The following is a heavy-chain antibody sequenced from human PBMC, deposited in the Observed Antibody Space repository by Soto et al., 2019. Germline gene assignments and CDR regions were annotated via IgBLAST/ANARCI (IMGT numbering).Heavy chain of an antibody. J-gene: IGHJ4*02. CDR1: GFTFSSYW. Sequence: GGSLRLSCAASGFTFSSYWMHWVRQAPGKGLVWVSRINSDGSSTSYADSVKGRFTISRDNAKNTLYLQMNSLRAEDTAVYYCAPSGSYYFVDYWGQGTLVTVSS. D-gene: IGHD1-26*01. CDR2: INSDGSST. V-gene: IGHV3-74*01. CDR3: APSGSYYFVDY.